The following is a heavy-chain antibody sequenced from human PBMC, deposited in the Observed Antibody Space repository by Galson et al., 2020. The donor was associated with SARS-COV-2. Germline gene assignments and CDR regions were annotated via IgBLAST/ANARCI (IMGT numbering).Heavy chain of an antibody. Sequence: ETSETLSLTCSVSDVSMTSYYWRWIRQPPGKGLEWLGYISYSGSTSYNPSLRSRVTILVDLSKNQFSLNLSSVTAADTAVYYCARDPAPLYGDNYYYGMDVWGRGTTVTVSS. D-gene: IGHD4-17*01. CDR2: ISYSGST. V-gene: IGHV4-59*01. CDR3: ARDPAPLYGDNYYYGMDV. CDR1: DVSMTSYY. J-gene: IGHJ6*02.